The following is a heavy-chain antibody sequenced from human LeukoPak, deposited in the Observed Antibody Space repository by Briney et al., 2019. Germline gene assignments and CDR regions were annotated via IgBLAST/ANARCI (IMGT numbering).Heavy chain of an antibody. Sequence: TGGSLRLSCAASGFTFGSYWMHWVRQPPGKGLVWVSRINPDGGSTSYADSVKGRFTISRDNTKNTLYLQMNSLRAEDTAVYYCARSSWFDTWGQGTLVTVSS. CDR2: INPDGGST. CDR3: ARSSWFDT. J-gene: IGHJ5*02. V-gene: IGHV3-74*01. CDR1: GFTFGSYW.